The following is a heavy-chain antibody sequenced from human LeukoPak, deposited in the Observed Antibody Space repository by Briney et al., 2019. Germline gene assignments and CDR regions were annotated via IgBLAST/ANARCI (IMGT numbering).Heavy chain of an antibody. D-gene: IGHD3-9*01. J-gene: IGHJ4*02. CDR1: GFTFSSYA. CDR2: ISGSGGST. Sequence: PGGSLRLSCAASGFTFSSYAMSWVRQDPGKGLEWDSAISGSGGSTYYADSVKGRFTISRDNAKSSLYLQMNALRYEDTAIYYCARDHDWAFDLWGQGTLVTVSS. V-gene: IGHV3-23*01. CDR3: ARDHDWAFDL.